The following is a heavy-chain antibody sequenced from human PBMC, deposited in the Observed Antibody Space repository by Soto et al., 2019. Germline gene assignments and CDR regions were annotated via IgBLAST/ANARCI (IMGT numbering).Heavy chain of an antibody. V-gene: IGHV4-31*08. CDR1: GYSITAGGYY. J-gene: IGHJ5*02. CDR2: FYSSGSI. D-gene: IGHD2-15*01. CDR3: ALRPPAAPPNWFDP. Sequence: SETLSLTCFVSGYSITAGGYYWSWIRHHPGKGLEWIGSFYSSGSIIYNPSLRSRVSISGDTSSNQFSMSLTSVTAEDTAVYYCALRPPAAPPNWFDPWGQGTLVTVSS.